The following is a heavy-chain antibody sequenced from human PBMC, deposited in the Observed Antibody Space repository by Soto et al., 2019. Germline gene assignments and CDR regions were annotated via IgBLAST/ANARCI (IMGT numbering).Heavy chain of an antibody. V-gene: IGHV1-2*04. CDR1: GYTFTGYY. Sequence: ASVKVSCKASGYTFTGYYMHWVRQAPGQGLERMGWINPNSGGTNYAQKFQGWVTMTRDTSISTAYMELSRLRSDDTAVYYCARGEIAVDSNAAFDIWGQGTMVTVSS. CDR2: INPNSGGT. CDR3: ARGEIAVDSNAAFDI. J-gene: IGHJ3*02. D-gene: IGHD6-19*01.